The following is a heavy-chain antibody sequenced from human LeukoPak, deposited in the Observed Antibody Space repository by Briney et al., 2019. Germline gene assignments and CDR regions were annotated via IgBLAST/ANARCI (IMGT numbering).Heavy chain of an antibody. CDR1: GFTVSSNY. V-gene: IGHV3-53*01. CDR3: ARGPVTKFEI. D-gene: IGHD4-17*01. Sequence: GGSLRLSCAASGFTVSSNYMSWVRQAPGKGLEWVSVIYSGGTTYYADSVKGRFTISRDNSNNTLYLQMNSLRADDTAVYDCARGPVTKFEIWGQGTILTVSS. J-gene: IGHJ3*02. CDR2: IYSGGTT.